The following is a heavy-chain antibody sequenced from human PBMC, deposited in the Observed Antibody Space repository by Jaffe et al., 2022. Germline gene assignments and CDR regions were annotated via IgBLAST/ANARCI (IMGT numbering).Heavy chain of an antibody. Sequence: QLQLQESGPGLVKPSETLSLTCTVSGGSISSSSYYWGWIRQPPGKGLEWIGSIYYSGSTYYNPSLKSRVTISVDTSKNQFSLKLSSVTAADTAVYYCARRIRFLEWLLSGDWFDPWGQGTLVTVSS. CDR3: ARRIRFLEWLLSGDWFDP. V-gene: IGHV4-39*01. J-gene: IGHJ5*02. D-gene: IGHD3-3*01. CDR1: GGSISSSSYY. CDR2: IYYSGST.